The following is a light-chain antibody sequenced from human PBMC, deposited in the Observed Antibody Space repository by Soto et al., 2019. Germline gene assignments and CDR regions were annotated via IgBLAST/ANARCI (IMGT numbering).Light chain of an antibody. CDR3: SSYTSSSLYV. CDR2: DVS. J-gene: IGLJ1*01. CDR1: SSDVGGYNY. Sequence: QSALTQPASMSGSPGQSITISCTGTSSDVGGYNYVSWYQQHSGKAPKLMIYDVSNRPSGVSNRFSGSKSGNTASLTISGLQAEDEADYYCSSYTSSSLYVFGTGTKLTVL. V-gene: IGLV2-14*01.